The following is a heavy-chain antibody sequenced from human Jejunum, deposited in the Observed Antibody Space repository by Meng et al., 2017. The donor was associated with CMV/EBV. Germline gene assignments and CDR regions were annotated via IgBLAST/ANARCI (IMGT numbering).Heavy chain of an antibody. D-gene: IGHD3-22*01. CDR1: GYSFINYG. J-gene: IGHJ5*02. CDR3: ARDQSGWGYFDA. V-gene: IGHV1-18*01. Sequence: SGYSFINYGISWVRQAPGQGLEWMGWINVYKGNTNYAQKFQGRVIMTADTSTSTSYMELRSVRSDDTAIYFCARDQSGWGYFDAWGQGALVTVSS. CDR2: INVYKGNT.